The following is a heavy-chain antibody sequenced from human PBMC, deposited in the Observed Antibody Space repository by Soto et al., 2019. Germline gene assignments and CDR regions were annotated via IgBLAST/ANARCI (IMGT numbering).Heavy chain of an antibody. CDR3: ARDDEGGSDCDLGY. D-gene: IGHD1-26*01. CDR2: VIPMFGTP. V-gene: IGHV1-69*13. J-gene: IGHJ4*02. Sequence: GASVKVSCKASGDTFSSYAITWVRQAPGQGLEWMGGVIPMFGTPNYAQKFQDRVTITADDSTNTAYMDLNSLSVEDTAVYYCARDDEGGSDCDLGYWGQGALVTVSS. CDR1: GDTFSSYA.